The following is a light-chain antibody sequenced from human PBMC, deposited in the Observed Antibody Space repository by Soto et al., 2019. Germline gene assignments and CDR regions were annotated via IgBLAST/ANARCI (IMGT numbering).Light chain of an antibody. CDR3: QQSYSTLPWT. Sequence: DIPMTRSPSSLSASVGDRVTITCRASQSISSYLNWYQQKPGKAPKLLIYAASSLQSGVPSRFSGSGSGTDFTLTISSLQPEDFATYYCQQSYSTLPWTF. V-gene: IGKV1-39*01. CDR2: AAS. CDR1: QSISSY. J-gene: IGKJ1*01.